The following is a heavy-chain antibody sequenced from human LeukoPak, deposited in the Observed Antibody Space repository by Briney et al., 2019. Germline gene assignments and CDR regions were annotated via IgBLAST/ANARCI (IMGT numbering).Heavy chain of an antibody. J-gene: IGHJ4*02. CDR1: GGSISSRSYY. D-gene: IGHD1-26*01. V-gene: IGHV4-39*01. Sequence: SETLSLTCTDSGGSISSRSYYWGWIRQPPGKGLEWIGNIYYSGSTYYNPSLKSRVTISVDTSKNQFSLKLSSVTATDTAVYYCASYQVGATSGFDYWGQGTLVTVSS. CDR2: IYYSGST. CDR3: ASYQVGATSGFDY.